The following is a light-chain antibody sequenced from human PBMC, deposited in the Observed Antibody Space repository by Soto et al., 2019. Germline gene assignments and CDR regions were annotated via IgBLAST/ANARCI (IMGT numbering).Light chain of an antibody. CDR2: DAS. CDR1: QSVGRNY. CDR3: QQYASSPLT. V-gene: IGKV3-20*01. J-gene: IGKJ4*01. Sequence: EIVLTQSPGTLSVSPGERATLSCRASQSVGRNYLAWYQQKPGQAPRLLIYDASSRATGIPDRFSGSGSGTAFTLTISRLETEDFAVYYWQQYASSPLTFGGGTKVETK.